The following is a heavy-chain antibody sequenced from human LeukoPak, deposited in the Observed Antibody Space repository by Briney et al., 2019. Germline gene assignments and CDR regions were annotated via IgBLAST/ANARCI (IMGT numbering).Heavy chain of an antibody. CDR3: ARAAWDCSGGSCYSGPFDY. CDR1: GGSFSGYY. V-gene: IGHV4-34*01. CDR2: INHSGST. J-gene: IGHJ4*02. Sequence: ASETLSLTCAVYGGSFSGYYWSWIRQPPGKGLEWIGEINHSGSTNYNPSLKSRVTISVDTSKNQFSLKLSSVTAADTAVYYCARAAWDCSGGSCYSGPFDYWGQGILVTVSS. D-gene: IGHD2-15*01.